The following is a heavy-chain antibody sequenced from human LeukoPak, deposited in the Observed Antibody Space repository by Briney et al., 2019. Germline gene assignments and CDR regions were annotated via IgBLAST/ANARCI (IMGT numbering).Heavy chain of an antibody. Sequence: RSGGSLRLSCAASGFTFSSYDRIWVRLVPGKGLEWVSGISGSGGSTYYADSVKGRFTISRDNSKNTLYLQMNSLRAEDTAVYYCARGGYYRGPDYWGPGTLVTVSS. CDR3: ARGGYYRGPDY. CDR2: ISGSGGST. J-gene: IGHJ4*02. V-gene: IGHV3-23*01. D-gene: IGHD4-23*01. CDR1: GFTFSSYD.